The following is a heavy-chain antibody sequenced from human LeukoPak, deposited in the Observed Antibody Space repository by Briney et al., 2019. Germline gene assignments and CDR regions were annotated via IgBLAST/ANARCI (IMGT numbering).Heavy chain of an antibody. J-gene: IGHJ3*02. CDR1: GFTFSSNW. D-gene: IGHD3-22*01. CDR3: AKPSSDYTSFHI. Sequence: GGSLRLSCAASGFTFSSNWMHWVRQAPGKGLVWVSRINEDGSTTNYEDSVKGRSTIFRDNAKNTLYLQMNSLRAEDTAVYFCAKPSSDYTSFHIWGRGTMVIVSS. CDR2: INEDGSTT. V-gene: IGHV3-74*01.